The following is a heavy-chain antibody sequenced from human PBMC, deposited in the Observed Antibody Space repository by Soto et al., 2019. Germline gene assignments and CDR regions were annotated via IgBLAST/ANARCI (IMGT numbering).Heavy chain of an antibody. V-gene: IGHV3-48*02. D-gene: IGHD7-27*01. CDR3: ARDPWGSTDAFDI. CDR2: ISSSSTI. CDR1: GFTFSSYS. Sequence: GGSLRLSCAASGFTFSSYSMNWVRQAPGKGLEWVSYISSSSTIYYADSVKGRFTISRDNAKNALYLQMNSLRDEDTAVYYCARDPWGSTDAFDIWGQGTMVTVSS. J-gene: IGHJ3*02.